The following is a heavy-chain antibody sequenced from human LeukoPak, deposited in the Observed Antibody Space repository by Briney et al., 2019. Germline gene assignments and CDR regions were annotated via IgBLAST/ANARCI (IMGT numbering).Heavy chain of an antibody. V-gene: IGHV3-11*01. CDR3: ARDGSSDYDILTGYYTTNWFDP. J-gene: IGHJ5*02. CDR2: ISSSGSTI. D-gene: IGHD3-9*01. Sequence: GGSLRLSCAASGFTFSDYYMSWIRQAPGKGLEWVSYISSSGSTIYYADSVKGRFTTSRDNAKNSLYLQMNSLRAEDTAVYYCARDGSSDYDILTGYYTTNWFDPWGQGTLVTVSS. CDR1: GFTFSDYY.